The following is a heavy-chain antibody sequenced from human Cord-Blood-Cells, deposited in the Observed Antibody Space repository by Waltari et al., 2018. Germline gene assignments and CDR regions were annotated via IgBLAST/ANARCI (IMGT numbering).Heavy chain of an antibody. CDR2: ISYDGSNK. CDR1: GFTFSSYG. CDR3: AKDYVPIAVAGTPYAFDI. D-gene: IGHD6-19*01. V-gene: IGHV3-30*18. Sequence: QVQLVESGGGVVQPGRSLRLSCEASGFTFSSYGMHWVRQAPGKGLEWVAVISYDGSNKYYADSVKGRFTISRDNSKNTLYLQMNSLRAEDTAVYYCAKDYVPIAVAGTPYAFDIWGQGTMVTVSS. J-gene: IGHJ3*02.